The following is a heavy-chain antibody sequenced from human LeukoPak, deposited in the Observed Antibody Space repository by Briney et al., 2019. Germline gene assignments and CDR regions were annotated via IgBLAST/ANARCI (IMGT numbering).Heavy chain of an antibody. CDR2: IIPIFGTA. Sequence: SVKVSCKASGGTFISYAISWVRQAPGQGLEWMGGIIPIFGTANYAQKFQGRVTITADESTSTAYMELSSLRSEDTAVYYCAREGAFTARGFDYWGQGTLVTVSS. V-gene: IGHV1-69*13. CDR1: GGTFISYA. J-gene: IGHJ4*02. D-gene: IGHD3-3*02. CDR3: AREGAFTARGFDY.